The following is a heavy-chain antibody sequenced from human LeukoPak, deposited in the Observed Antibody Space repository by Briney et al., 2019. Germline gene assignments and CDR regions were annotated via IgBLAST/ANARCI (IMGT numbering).Heavy chain of an antibody. D-gene: IGHD4-11*01. Sequence: GGSLRVSCAASGFTFSSYGMSWVRQAPGKGLEWLTCISESGSAMSYADSVKGRFTISRDNAKNLLYLQMNSLRAEDTAVYYCARDYPYSYYMNVWGNGTTVTVSS. J-gene: IGHJ6*03. CDR2: ISESGSAM. CDR1: GFTFSSYG. CDR3: ARDYPYSYYMNV. V-gene: IGHV3-48*04.